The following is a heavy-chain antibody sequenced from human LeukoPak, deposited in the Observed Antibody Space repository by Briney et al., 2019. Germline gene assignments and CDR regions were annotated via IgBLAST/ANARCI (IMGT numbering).Heavy chain of an antibody. Sequence: GASVKVSCKASGYTFTGYYMHWVRQAPGQGLEWMGRINPNSGGTDYAQNFQGRVTMTRDTSISTAYMELSRPRSDDTAVYYCARETGYFDFDYWGQGILVTVSS. J-gene: IGHJ4*02. CDR1: GYTFTGYY. CDR2: INPNSGGT. CDR3: ARETGYFDFDY. D-gene: IGHD3-9*01. V-gene: IGHV1-2*06.